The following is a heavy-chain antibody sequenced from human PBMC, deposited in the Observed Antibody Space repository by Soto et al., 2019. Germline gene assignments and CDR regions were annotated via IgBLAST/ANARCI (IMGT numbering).Heavy chain of an antibody. CDR1: GGSITSSRYY. D-gene: IGHD6-6*01. V-gene: IGHV4-39*01. J-gene: IGHJ4*02. CDR2: IYYDGNT. Sequence: PSETLSLTCTVSGGSITSSRYYWGWIRQPPGKGLECIGNIYYDGNTYYNPSLMSRVTISVDTSKNQFSLRLSSVTAADTAVYYCARSSIAPRLFMYPFDYWGQGTLVTVS. CDR3: ARSSIAPRLFMYPFDY.